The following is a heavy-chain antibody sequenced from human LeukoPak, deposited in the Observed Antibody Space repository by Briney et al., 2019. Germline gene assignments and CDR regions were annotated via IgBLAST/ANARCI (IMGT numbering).Heavy chain of an antibody. CDR1: GGSFSGYY. Sequence: SETLSLTCAVYGGSFSGYYWSWIRQPPGKGLEWIGTIYYSGRTYYSPSLKSRVTMSVDPSNNQFSLNLRSVTAADTALYYCARRRYYDGSGYLEWGQGTLLSVSS. CDR3: ARRRYYDGSGYLE. CDR2: IYYSGRT. J-gene: IGHJ1*01. D-gene: IGHD3-22*01. V-gene: IGHV4-34*01.